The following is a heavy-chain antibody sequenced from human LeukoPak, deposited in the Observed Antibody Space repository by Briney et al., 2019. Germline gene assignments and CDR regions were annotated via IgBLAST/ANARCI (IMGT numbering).Heavy chain of an antibody. D-gene: IGHD6-13*01. J-gene: IGHJ6*03. CDR2: IYYSGST. Sequence: SETLSLTCTVSGGSISSGGYYWSWIRQHPGKGLEWIGYIYYSGSTYCNPSLKSRVTISVDTSKNQFSLKLSSVTAADTAVYYCARGYSSSWYGYYYYYMDVWGKGTTVTVSS. CDR3: ARGYSSSWYGYYYYYMDV. CDR1: GGSISSGGYY. V-gene: IGHV4-31*03.